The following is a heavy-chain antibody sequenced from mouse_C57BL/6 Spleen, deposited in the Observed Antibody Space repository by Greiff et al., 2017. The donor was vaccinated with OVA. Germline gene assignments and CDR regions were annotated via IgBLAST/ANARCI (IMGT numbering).Heavy chain of an antibody. V-gene: IGHV1-76*01. Sequence: VQLVESGAELVRPGASVKLSCKASGYTFTDYYINWVKQRPGQGLEWIARIYPGSGNTYYNEKFKGKATLTAEKSSSTAYMQLSSLTSEDSAVYFCARWSTYFDYWGQGTTLTVSS. CDR3: ARWSTYFDY. J-gene: IGHJ2*01. CDR1: GYTFTDYY. CDR2: IYPGSGNT.